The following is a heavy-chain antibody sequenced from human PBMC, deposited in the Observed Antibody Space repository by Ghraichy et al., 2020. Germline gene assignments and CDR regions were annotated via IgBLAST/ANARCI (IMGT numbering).Heavy chain of an antibody. D-gene: IGHD6-19*01. CDR3: AKAAVILVAGSFLDY. CDR1: GFTFDDYT. Sequence: GGSLRLSCAASGFTFDDYTMHWVRQAPGKGLEWVSLISWDGGSTYYADSVKGRFTISRDNSKNSLYLQMNSLRTEDTALYYCAKAAVILVAGSFLDYWGQGTLVTVSS. V-gene: IGHV3-43*01. CDR2: ISWDGGST. J-gene: IGHJ4*02.